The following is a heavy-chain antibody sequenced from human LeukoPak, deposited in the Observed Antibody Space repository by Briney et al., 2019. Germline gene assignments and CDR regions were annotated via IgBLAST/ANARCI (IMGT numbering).Heavy chain of an antibody. CDR3: TKAFDI. CDR2: SKSKSDGGAA. CDR1: GFTFNNAW. V-gene: IGHV3-15*01. Sequence: GGSLRLSCAGSGFTFNNAWMSWVRQAPGKGLEWVGRSKSKSDGGAADYAAPVKGRFTISRDDSENTLYLQMNSLKTEDTAVYYCTKAFDIWGQGTMVTVSS. J-gene: IGHJ3*02.